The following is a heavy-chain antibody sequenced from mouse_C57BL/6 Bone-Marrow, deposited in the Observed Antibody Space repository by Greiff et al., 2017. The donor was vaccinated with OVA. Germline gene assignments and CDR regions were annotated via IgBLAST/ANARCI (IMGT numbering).Heavy chain of an antibody. Sequence: QVQLQQSGAELARPGASVKLSCKASGYTFTSYGISWVKQRTGQGLEWIGEIYPRSGNTYYNEKFKGKATLTADKSSSTAYMELRSLTSEDSAVYFCARLRAGWLPLDYWGQGTTLTVSS. D-gene: IGHD2-3*01. J-gene: IGHJ2*01. CDR3: ARLRAGWLPLDY. V-gene: IGHV1-81*01. CDR1: GYTFTSYG. CDR2: IYPRSGNT.